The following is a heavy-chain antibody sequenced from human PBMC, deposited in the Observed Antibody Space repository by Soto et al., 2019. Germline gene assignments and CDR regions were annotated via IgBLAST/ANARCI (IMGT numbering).Heavy chain of an antibody. D-gene: IGHD3-9*01. CDR2: INAGNGNT. Sequence: GASVKVSCKASRYTFTTYAMHWVRQAPGQRLEWMAWINAGNGNTKYSQKFQGRVTITRDTSANTAYMELSSLRSEDAAVYYCARDSATYAVLTGYDLAHWGQGTLVTVSS. V-gene: IGHV1-3*01. J-gene: IGHJ4*02. CDR1: RYTFTTYA. CDR3: ARDSATYAVLTGYDLAH.